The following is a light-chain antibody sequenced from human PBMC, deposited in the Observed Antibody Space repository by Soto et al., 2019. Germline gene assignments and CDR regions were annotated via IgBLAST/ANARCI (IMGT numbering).Light chain of an antibody. CDR3: QQYTTFWT. CDR1: QMIYTW. V-gene: IGKV1-5*03. CDR2: EAS. J-gene: IGKJ2*01. Sequence: DIQMTQSPSTLSACVGDRVTITCRASQMIYTWLAWYQQKPGKAPKLLIYEASSLDVGVPSRFSGSGSGTEFTLTLSSLQLEDFATYYCQQYTTFWTFGHGTKVDIK.